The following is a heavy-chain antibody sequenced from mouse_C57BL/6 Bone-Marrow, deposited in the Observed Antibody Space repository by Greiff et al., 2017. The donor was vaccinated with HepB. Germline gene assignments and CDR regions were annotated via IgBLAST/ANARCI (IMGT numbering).Heavy chain of an antibody. CDR2: IYPGDGDT. Sequence: LVESGPELVKPGASVKISCKASGYAFSSSWMNWVKQRPGKGLEWIGRIYPGDGDTNYNGKFKGKATLTADKSSSTAYMQLSSLTSEDSAVYFCARWGITTVVGYYFDYWGQGTTLTVSS. D-gene: IGHD1-1*01. CDR3: ARWGITTVVGYYFDY. CDR1: GYAFSSSW. V-gene: IGHV1-82*01. J-gene: IGHJ2*01.